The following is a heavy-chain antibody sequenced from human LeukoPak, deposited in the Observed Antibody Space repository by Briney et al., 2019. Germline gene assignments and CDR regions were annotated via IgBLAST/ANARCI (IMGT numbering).Heavy chain of an antibody. CDR2: IYSGGST. J-gene: IGHJ4*02. CDR1: GFTVSSNY. CDR3: ARDDYGSGSWNDY. D-gene: IGHD3-10*01. Sequence: GGSLRLSCAASGFTVSSNYMSWVRQAPGKGLEWVSVIYSGGSTYYADSVKGRFTISRDNAKNSLYLQMNSLRAEDTALYYCARDDYGSGSWNDYWGQGTLVTVSS. V-gene: IGHV3-66*01.